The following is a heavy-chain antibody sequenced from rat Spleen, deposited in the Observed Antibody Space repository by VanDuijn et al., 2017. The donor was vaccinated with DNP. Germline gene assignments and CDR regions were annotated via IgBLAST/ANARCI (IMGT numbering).Heavy chain of an antibody. CDR1: GFSLTNYG. V-gene: IGHV2-77*01. CDR3: VREGTLMTVGFLDY. CDR2: IWDDGNT. J-gene: IGHJ2*01. D-gene: IGHD1-12*01. Sequence: QVQLKETGPGLVQTTQTLSVTCTVSGFSLTNYGVHWIRQAPGKGLEWMGIIWDDGNTDYNSAIKSRLSISRDTSKSQVFLKMTSLQTEDTAIYFCVREGTLMTVGFLDYWGQGVMVTVSS.